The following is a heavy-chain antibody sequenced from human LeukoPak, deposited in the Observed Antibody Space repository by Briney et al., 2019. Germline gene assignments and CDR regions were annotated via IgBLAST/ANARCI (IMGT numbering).Heavy chain of an antibody. J-gene: IGHJ3*02. CDR1: GGSISGHY. CDR3: ARGQGDAFDI. V-gene: IGHV4-59*11. Sequence: SETLSLTCTVSGGSISGHYWSWIRQPPGKGLEWIGYIYYSGSTNYNPSLKSRVTISVDTSKNQFSLKLSSVTAADTAVYYCARGQGDAFDIWGQGTMVTVSS. CDR2: IYYSGST.